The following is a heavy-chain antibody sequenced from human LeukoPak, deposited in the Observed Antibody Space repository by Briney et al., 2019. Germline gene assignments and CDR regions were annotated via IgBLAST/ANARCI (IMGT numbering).Heavy chain of an antibody. V-gene: IGHV4-34*01. CDR2: INHSGST. CDR3: ARSPRLLWFGELPYYFDY. CDR1: GGSFSGYY. J-gene: IGHJ4*02. D-gene: IGHD3-10*01. Sequence: PSETLSLTCAVYGGSFSGYYWSWIRQPPGRGLEWIGEINHSGSTNYNPSLKSRVTISVDTSKNQFSLKLSSVTAADTAVYYCARSPRLLWFGELPYYFDYWGQGTLVTVSS.